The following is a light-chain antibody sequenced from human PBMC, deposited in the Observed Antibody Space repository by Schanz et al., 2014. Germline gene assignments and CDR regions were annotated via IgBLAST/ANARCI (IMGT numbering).Light chain of an antibody. CDR1: QSVSSY. CDR3: QQYDSSLTWT. Sequence: EIVLTQSPATLSLSPGERATLSCRASQSVSSYLAWYQQKPGQAPRLLIYGASTRATGFPARFGGGGSGTDFTLTISRLEPEDFAVYYCQQYDSSLTWTFGQGTKLEI. CDR2: GAS. J-gene: IGKJ1*01. V-gene: IGKV3-20*01.